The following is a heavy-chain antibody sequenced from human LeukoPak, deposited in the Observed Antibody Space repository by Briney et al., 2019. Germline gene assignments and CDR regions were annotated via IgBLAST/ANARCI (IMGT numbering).Heavy chain of an antibody. D-gene: IGHD6-13*01. CDR2: INKDGGEK. Sequence: AGSLTLSCIVSGHTLSSYWRGWVRQPPGKGLEWIGYINKDGGEKYYVYSVKGRFTISKNNAKNSPYMQMNRLRADDTAVYYCARRIAGNGTGGYFEPWGRGTLVSVSS. V-gene: IGHV3-7*01. J-gene: IGHJ2*01. CDR1: GHTLSSYW. CDR3: ARRIAGNGTGGYFEP.